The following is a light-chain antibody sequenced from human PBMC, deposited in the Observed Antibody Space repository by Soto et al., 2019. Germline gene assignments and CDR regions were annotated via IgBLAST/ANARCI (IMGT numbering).Light chain of an antibody. CDR1: QSVTSGY. CDR2: GAS. CDR3: QQYGSPPIT. Sequence: EIVLTQSPGTLSLFPGERAILSCRASQSVTSGYFAWYQQKPGQPPRLLIYGASSRATGIADRFSGSGSGTDFTLTIGRLEPEDFALDYCQQYGSPPITFPQGTRLEIK. V-gene: IGKV3-20*01. J-gene: IGKJ5*01.